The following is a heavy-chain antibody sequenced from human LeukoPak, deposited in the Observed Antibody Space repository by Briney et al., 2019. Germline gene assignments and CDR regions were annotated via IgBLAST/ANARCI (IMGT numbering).Heavy chain of an antibody. CDR1: GYTFTSYG. V-gene: IGHV1-18*01. D-gene: IGHD2-2*01. J-gene: IGHJ4*02. Sequence: GASVKVSCKASGYTFTSYGISWVRQAPGQGLEWMGWISAYNGNTNYAQKFQGRVTMTRDTSTSTVYMELSSLRSEDTAVYYCARDLKDQFDYWGQGTLVTVSS. CDR3: ARDLKDQFDY. CDR2: ISAYNGNT.